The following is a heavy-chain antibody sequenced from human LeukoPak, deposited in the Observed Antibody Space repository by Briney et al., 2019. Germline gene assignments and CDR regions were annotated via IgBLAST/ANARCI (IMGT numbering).Heavy chain of an antibody. J-gene: IGHJ4*02. V-gene: IGHV3-30*03. Sequence: PGRSLRLSCAASGFTFSNYGMHWVRQAPGKGLQWVAVVSNDGKSIHSADSVKGRFTISRDNSKNTLYLQMNSLRPEDTAVYYCAGYDSSGYYKLDSWGQGTLVTVSS. CDR2: VSNDGKSI. CDR3: AGYDSSGYYKLDS. CDR1: GFTFSNYG. D-gene: IGHD3-22*01.